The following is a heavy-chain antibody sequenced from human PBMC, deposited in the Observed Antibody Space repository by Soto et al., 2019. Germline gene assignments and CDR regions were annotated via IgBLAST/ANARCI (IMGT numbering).Heavy chain of an antibody. CDR2: IKQDGSEK. V-gene: IGHV3-7*01. CDR1: GFTFSSYW. CDR3: ASVWYYYYTDV. D-gene: IGHD3-16*01. J-gene: IGHJ6*03. Sequence: GGSLRLSCAASGFTFSSYWMSWVRQAPGKGLEWVANIKQDGSEKYYVDSVKGRFTISRDNAKNSLYLQMNSLRAEDTAVYYCASVWYYYYTDVWGKGTTVTVSS.